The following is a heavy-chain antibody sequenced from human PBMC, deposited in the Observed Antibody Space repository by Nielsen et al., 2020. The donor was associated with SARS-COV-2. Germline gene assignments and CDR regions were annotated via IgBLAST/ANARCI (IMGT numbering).Heavy chain of an antibody. CDR1: GGSISSGGYY. V-gene: IGHV4-31*03. D-gene: IGHD5-12*01. J-gene: IGHJ6*02. CDR3: ARESSGYDHYNYGMDV. Sequence: SETLSLTCTVSGGSISSGGYYWNWIRHHPGKGLEWIGYIYFSGRTCYNPSLKSRVTISVDTSKNQFSLSLRSVTAADTAVYYCARESSGYDHYNYGMDVWGQGTTVTASS. CDR2: IYFSGRT.